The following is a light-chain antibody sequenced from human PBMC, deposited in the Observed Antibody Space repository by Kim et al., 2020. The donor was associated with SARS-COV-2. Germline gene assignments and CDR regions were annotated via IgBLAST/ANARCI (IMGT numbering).Light chain of an antibody. CDR3: QAWDSSTVV. CDR2: KDS. V-gene: IGLV3-1*01. J-gene: IGLJ2*01. Sequence: SVSPGQTASITCSGDKLGDEYACWYQQKPGQSPVLVIYKDSKRPSGIPERFSGSNSGNTATLTISGTQAMDEADYYCQAWDSSTVVFGGGTQLTVL. CDR1: KLGDEY.